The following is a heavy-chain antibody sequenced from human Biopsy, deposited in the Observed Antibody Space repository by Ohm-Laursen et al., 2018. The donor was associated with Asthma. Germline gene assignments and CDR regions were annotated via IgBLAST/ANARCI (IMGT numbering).Heavy chain of an antibody. D-gene: IGHD2-21*02. CDR2: IYRNGDT. CDR1: GDSIDSGDYS. Sequence: TLSLTCPVSGDSIDSGDYSWTWIRQSPGVGLEWIGYIYRNGDTYYNPPLKNRVTISIDRSKNQFSLRLRSVTAADTAVYYCARGWNCGGDCYSLDSWGQGTLVTVSS. V-gene: IGHV4-30-2*06. CDR3: ARGWNCGGDCYSLDS. J-gene: IGHJ4*02.